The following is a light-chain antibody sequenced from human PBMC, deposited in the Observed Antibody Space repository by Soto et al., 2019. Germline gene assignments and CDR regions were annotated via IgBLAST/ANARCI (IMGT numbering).Light chain of an antibody. CDR2: AAS. Sequence: AIRMTQSPSSFSASTGDRVTITCRASQGISSYLAWHQQKPGKAPKLLIYAASTLQSGVPSRFSGSGSGTDFTLTISCLQSEDFATYYCQQYYSYPQTFGQGTKVEIK. V-gene: IGKV1-8*01. J-gene: IGKJ1*01. CDR3: QQYYSYPQT. CDR1: QGISSY.